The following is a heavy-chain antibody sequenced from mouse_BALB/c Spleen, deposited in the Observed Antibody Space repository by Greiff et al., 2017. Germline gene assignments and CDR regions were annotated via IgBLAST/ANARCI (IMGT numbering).Heavy chain of an antibody. V-gene: IGHV2-6-7*01. CDR3: ARDFSDYYGSSYFDV. J-gene: IGHJ1*01. CDR2: IWGDGST. D-gene: IGHD1-1*01. Sequence: QVQLKESGPGLVAPSQSLSITCTVSGFSFTGYGVNWVRQPPGKGLEWLGMIWGDGSTDYNSALKSRLSISKDNSKSQVFLKMNSLQTDDTARYYCARDFSDYYGSSYFDVWGEGTTVTVSS. CDR1: GFSFTGYG.